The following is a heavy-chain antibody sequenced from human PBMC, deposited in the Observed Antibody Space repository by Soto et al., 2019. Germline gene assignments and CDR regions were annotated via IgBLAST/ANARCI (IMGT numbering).Heavy chain of an antibody. J-gene: IGHJ4*02. D-gene: IGHD3-22*01. V-gene: IGHV1-18*01. CDR3: ARADYYDSSGFYYDC. CDR1: GYTFTSYG. Sequence: ASVKVSYKASGYTFTSYGISWVRQAPGLGPEWMGRISTYNGNTNYLQKLQGRVTMTTDTSSSTVYLELSSLRYEDTAVYFCARADYYDSSGFYYDCWGQGSLVTVSS. CDR2: ISTYNGNT.